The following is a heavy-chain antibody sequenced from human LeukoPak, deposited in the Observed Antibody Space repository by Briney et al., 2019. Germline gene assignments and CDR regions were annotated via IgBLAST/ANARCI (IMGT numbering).Heavy chain of an antibody. CDR3: ARGPVVPAAIKDYSYGMDV. CDR1: GGSFSGYY. Sequence: SETLSLTCAVYGGSFSGYYWSWIRQPPGKGLEWIGEINHSGSTNYNPSLKSRVTISVDTSKNQFSLKLSSVIAADTAVYYCARGPVVPAAIKDYSYGMDVWGQGTTVTVSS. J-gene: IGHJ6*02. CDR2: INHSGST. V-gene: IGHV4-34*01. D-gene: IGHD2-2*02.